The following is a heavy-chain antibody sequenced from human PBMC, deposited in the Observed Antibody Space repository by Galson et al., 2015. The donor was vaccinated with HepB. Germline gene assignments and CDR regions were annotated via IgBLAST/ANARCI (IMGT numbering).Heavy chain of an antibody. D-gene: IGHD1-1*01. CDR2: TYYRSQWYS. V-gene: IGHV6-1*01. CDR1: GDSVSSRTAS. J-gene: IGHJ4*01. Sequence: CAISGDSVSSRTASWNWIRQSPSRGLEWLGRTYYRSQWYSEYSASVRGRMTISPDTSENQFSLHLSSVTPEDTAIYFCARAWTSKPSTRQTDQFDYWGHGTLVTVSS. CDR3: ARAWTSKPSTRQTDQFDY.